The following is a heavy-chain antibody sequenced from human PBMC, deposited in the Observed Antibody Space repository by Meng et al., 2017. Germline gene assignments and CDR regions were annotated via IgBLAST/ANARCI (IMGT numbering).Heavy chain of an antibody. CDR2: ISSSGSTI. D-gene: IGHD3-10*01. J-gene: IGHJ1*01. V-gene: IGHV3-11*04. CDR3: ARSVTTMVRGVIIF. Sequence: QGRLVVSGGGLVKPGWSLRLSVAASGFTFSDYYMSWIRQAPGKGLEWVSYISSSGSTIYYADSVKGRFTISRDNSKNTLYLQMNSLRAEDTAVYYCARSVTTMVRGVIIFWGQGTLVTVSS. CDR1: GFTFSDYY.